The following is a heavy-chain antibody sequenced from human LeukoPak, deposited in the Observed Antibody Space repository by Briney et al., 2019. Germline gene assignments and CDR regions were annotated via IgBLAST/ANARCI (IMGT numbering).Heavy chain of an antibody. V-gene: IGHV1-3*01. CDR3: ARPLPRGSGSHWGGFDY. CDR1: GYTFTSYA. CDR2: INAGNGNT. Sequence: ASVKVSCKASGYTFTSYAMHWVRQAPGQRLEWMGWINAGNGNTKYSQKFQGRVTITRDTSASTAYMELSSLRSEDTAVYYCARPLPRGSGSHWGGFDYWGQGTLVTVSS. D-gene: IGHD3-10*01. J-gene: IGHJ4*02.